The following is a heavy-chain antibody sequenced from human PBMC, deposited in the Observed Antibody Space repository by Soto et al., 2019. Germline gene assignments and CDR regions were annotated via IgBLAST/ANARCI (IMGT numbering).Heavy chain of an antibody. Sequence: QVQLVESGGDLVKPGGSLRLSCAASGFIFSDYYMTWSRQAPGKGLEWVSYISSSRSDTNYADSVKGRITISRDNAKNSLYLQMNGLRAEDTGVYYCARGSPLIAAAGTTDYWGQGTLVTVSS. D-gene: IGHD6-13*01. J-gene: IGHJ4*02. CDR2: ISSSRSDT. CDR3: ARGSPLIAAAGTTDY. CDR1: GFIFSDYY. V-gene: IGHV3-11*05.